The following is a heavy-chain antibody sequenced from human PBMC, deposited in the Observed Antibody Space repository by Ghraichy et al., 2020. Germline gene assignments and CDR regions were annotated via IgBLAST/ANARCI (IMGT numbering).Heavy chain of an antibody. D-gene: IGHD6-13*01. CDR1: GGSISSYY. V-gene: IGHV4-59*01. Sequence: SETLSLTCTVSGGSISSYYWSWIRQPPGKGLEWIGYIYYSGSTNYNPSLKSRVTISVDTSKNQFSLKLSSVTAADTAVYYCARSRAAAGRGYYYYYYMDVWGKGTTVTVSS. CDR3: ARSRAAAGRGYYYYYYMDV. J-gene: IGHJ6*03. CDR2: IYYSGST.